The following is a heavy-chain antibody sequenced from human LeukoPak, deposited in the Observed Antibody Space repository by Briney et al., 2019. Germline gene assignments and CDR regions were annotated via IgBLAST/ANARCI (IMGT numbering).Heavy chain of an antibody. CDR1: GFTFSSYG. CDR2: ISYDGSNK. D-gene: IGHD3-9*01. V-gene: IGHV3-30*18. J-gene: IGHJ4*02. CDR3: AKGADILTDTDYYFGY. Sequence: GGSLRLSCAASGFTFSSYGMHWVRQAPGKGLEWVAVISYDGSNKYYADSVKGRFTISRDNSKNTLYLQMNSLRAEDTAVYYCAKGADILTDTDYYFGYWGQGTLVTVSS.